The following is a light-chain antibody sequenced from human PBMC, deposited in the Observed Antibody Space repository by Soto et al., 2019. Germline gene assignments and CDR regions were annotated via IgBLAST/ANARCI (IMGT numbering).Light chain of an antibody. CDR1: QSINTW. CDR2: DSS. V-gene: IGKV1-5*01. CDR3: QQYNTYWT. Sequence: DIQMTQSPSTLSASVGDRVPITCRASQSINTWLAWYQQRPGRAPKLLIYDSSSLQSGVPSRFSGSGSATDFTLTISSLQPDDSAISYCQQYNTYWTFGQGTKVEIK. J-gene: IGKJ1*01.